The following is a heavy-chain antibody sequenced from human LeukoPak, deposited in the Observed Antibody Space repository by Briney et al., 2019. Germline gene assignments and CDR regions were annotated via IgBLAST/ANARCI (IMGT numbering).Heavy chain of an antibody. CDR2: IYYSGST. Sequence: PSETLSLTCTVSGGSISSSSYYWGWIRQPPGKGLEWIGSIYYSGSTYYNPSLKSRVTISVDTSKNQFSLKLGSVTAADTAVYYCARDLVDTAMAYYFDYWGQGTLVTVSS. J-gene: IGHJ4*02. CDR3: ARDLVDTAMAYYFDY. D-gene: IGHD5-18*01. V-gene: IGHV4-39*07. CDR1: GGSISSSSYY.